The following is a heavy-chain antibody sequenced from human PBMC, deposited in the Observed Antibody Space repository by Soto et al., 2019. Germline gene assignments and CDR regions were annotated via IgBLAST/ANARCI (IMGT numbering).Heavy chain of an antibody. CDR2: INPNSGGT. D-gene: IGHD6-13*01. Sequence: QVQLVQSGAEVKKPGASVKVSCKASGYTFTGYYMHWVRQAPGQGLEWMGWINPNSGGTNYAQKFQGWVTMARDTSISTAYMELSRLKSDGTAVYYCAGGHQLGGENWFDPWGQGTLVTVSS. CDR1: GYTFTGYY. V-gene: IGHV1-2*04. CDR3: AGGHQLGGENWFDP. J-gene: IGHJ5*02.